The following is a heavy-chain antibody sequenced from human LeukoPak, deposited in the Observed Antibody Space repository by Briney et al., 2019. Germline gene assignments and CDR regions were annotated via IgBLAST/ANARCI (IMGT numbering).Heavy chain of an antibody. J-gene: IGHJ5*02. CDR1: GYTLTRYS. D-gene: IGHD2-21*01. CDR3: AKDSGGRFCSATTCHIEH. Sequence: GASVKVSCKASGYTLTRYSMHWVRQAPGEGLEWKGIINPASGDTTYSQKFQGRLTMTRDTSTSTVYMRLSSLRSSDTAFYYCAKDSGGRFCSATTCHIEHWGQGTLVTVSS. CDR2: INPASGDT. V-gene: IGHV1-46*01.